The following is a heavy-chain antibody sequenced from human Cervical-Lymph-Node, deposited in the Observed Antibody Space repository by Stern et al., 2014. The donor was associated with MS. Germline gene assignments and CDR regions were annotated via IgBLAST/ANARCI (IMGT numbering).Heavy chain of an antibody. D-gene: IGHD2/OR15-2a*01. CDR3: ATKAFQS. J-gene: IGHJ1*01. Sequence: EVQLVESGTGVKKPGATVKMSCKLSGYTFTHYYVHWVKQAPGKGLEWMGLADPNDGQSLYADQFRGRVTITAYTSTETSYMELASLKSEDTAVYYCATKAFQSWGQGTLVIVSP. CDR1: GYTFTHYY. V-gene: IGHV1-69-2*01. CDR2: ADPNDGQS.